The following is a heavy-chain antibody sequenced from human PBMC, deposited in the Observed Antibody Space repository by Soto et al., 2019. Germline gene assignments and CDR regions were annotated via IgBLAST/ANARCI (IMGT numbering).Heavy chain of an antibody. Sequence: GGSLRLSCAASGFTFSTCPMSWVRQAPGKGLEWVSVISGSGGATYYADSVKGRFTISRDNSKNTVYLQMISLRAEDTAVYYCASSRGYDYYYLDYWGQGIPVTVSS. J-gene: IGHJ4*02. V-gene: IGHV3-23*01. CDR2: ISGSGGAT. D-gene: IGHD5-12*01. CDR1: GFTFSTCP. CDR3: ASSRGYDYYYLDY.